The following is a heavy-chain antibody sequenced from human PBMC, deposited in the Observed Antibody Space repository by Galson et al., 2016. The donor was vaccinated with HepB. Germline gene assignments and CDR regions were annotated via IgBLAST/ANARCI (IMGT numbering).Heavy chain of an antibody. V-gene: IGHV1-2*02. J-gene: IGHJ4*02. CDR1: GYMFIGYY. CDR2: INPNNGDT. D-gene: IGHD5-12*01. Sequence: SCKASGYMFIGYYMHWVRQAPGQGLEWMGWINPNNGDTTYAQKFQGRVTLTRDTSISTAYMELRRLRSDDTAVYYCAYFSGSSFGPSPFDYWGQGTLVTVSS. CDR3: AYFSGSSFGPSPFDY.